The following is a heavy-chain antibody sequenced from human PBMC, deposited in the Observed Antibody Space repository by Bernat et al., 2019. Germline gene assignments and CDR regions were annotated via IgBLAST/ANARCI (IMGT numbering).Heavy chain of an antibody. Sequence: QVQLVESGGGVVQPGRSLRLSCAASGFTFSSYGMHWVRQAPGKGLEWVAAIWYDGSNKYYADSVKGRFTISRDNSKNTLYLQMNSLRAEDTAVYYCARDRELRYVDWLLSYGMDGWGQGTTVTVSS. CDR1: GFTFSSYG. CDR3: ARDRELRYVDWLLSYGMDG. V-gene: IGHV3-33*01. CDR2: IWYDGSNK. D-gene: IGHD3-9*01. J-gene: IGHJ6*02.